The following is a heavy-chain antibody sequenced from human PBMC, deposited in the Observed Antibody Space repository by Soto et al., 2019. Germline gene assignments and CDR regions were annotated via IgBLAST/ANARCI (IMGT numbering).Heavy chain of an antibody. V-gene: IGHV1-2*06. CDR2: INPNSGGT. CDR1: GYNFLGFW. D-gene: IGHD6-19*01. CDR3: SISMAVPDPHTAFDF. J-gene: IGHJ4*02. Sequence: ASVKVSCKASGYNFLGFWLQWVRQDPGQGLEWMGRINPNSGGTDYAQKFQDRVTMTSDNSITTAYMELSRLTSDDTAIYYCSISMAVPDPHTAFDFWGQGVPVTVSS.